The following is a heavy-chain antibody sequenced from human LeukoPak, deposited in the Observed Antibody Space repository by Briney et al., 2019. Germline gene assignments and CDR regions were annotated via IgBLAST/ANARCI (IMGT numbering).Heavy chain of an antibody. J-gene: IGHJ6*02. CDR2: TYSDGTT. V-gene: IGHV3-66*02. CDR1: RFTVSGNY. CDR3: AGDPGLRNGMDV. Sequence: GGSLRLSCAGSRFTVSGNYITWVRQAPGEGLEWVSVTYSDGTTFYADSVKGRFTISRDSSKNTLFIQMNSLRVEDTAVYYCAGDPGLRNGMDVWGQGTTVTVSS. D-gene: IGHD2-8*01.